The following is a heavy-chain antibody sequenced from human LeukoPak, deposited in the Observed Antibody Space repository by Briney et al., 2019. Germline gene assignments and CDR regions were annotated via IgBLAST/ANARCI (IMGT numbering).Heavy chain of an antibody. Sequence: GGSLRLSCAASGFTVSSNYMSWVRQAPGKGLEWVSAIYSGGSTYYADSVKGRFTISRDNSKNTLYLQMNSLRAEDTAVYYCARDGYYCSGGSCYDGMDVWGKGTTVTVSS. D-gene: IGHD2-15*01. CDR1: GFTVSSNY. CDR3: ARDGYYCSGGSCYDGMDV. J-gene: IGHJ6*04. V-gene: IGHV3-53*01. CDR2: IYSGGST.